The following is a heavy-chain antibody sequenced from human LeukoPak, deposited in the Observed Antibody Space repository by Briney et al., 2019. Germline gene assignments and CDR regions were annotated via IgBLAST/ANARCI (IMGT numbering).Heavy chain of an antibody. J-gene: IGHJ3*02. CDR1: GDSVSSRSYY. Sequence: SETLSLTCSVSGDSVSSRSYYWGWVRQPPGKGLEWIGSIYYSGSTYYNPSLKSRVTISVDTSENQFSLKLSSVTAADTAVYYCARDAKRDAFDIWGQGTMVTVSS. CDR3: ARDAKRDAFDI. V-gene: IGHV4-39*07. CDR2: IYYSGST.